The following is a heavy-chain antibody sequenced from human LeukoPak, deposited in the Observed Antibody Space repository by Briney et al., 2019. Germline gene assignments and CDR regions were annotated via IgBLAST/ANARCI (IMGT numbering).Heavy chain of an antibody. D-gene: IGHD6-19*01. CDR1: GFTFSSYS. CDR3: ARAPDGSGWYEYYFDY. Sequence: GGSLRLSCAASGFTFSSYSMNWGRKAPGKGLEWVLSISSSSSYIYYADSVKGRFTISRDNAKNSLYLQMNSLRAEDTAVYYCARAPDGSGWYEYYFDYWGQGTLVTVSS. V-gene: IGHV3-21*01. CDR2: ISSSSSYI. J-gene: IGHJ4*02.